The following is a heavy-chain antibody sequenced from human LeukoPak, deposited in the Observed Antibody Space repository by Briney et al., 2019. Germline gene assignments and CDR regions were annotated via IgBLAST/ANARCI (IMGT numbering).Heavy chain of an antibody. CDR1: GFTFSSYA. V-gene: IGHV3-23*01. CDR2: ISGSGGST. D-gene: IGHD1-26*01. J-gene: IGHJ4*02. CDR3: ARCYGSYSN. Sequence: ESLILSCAASGFTFSSYAMSWVRQAPGKGLEWVSAISGSGGSTYYADSVRGRFTISRDNSKNTLYLQMNSLRAEDTAVYYCARCYGSYSNWGQGTLVTVSS.